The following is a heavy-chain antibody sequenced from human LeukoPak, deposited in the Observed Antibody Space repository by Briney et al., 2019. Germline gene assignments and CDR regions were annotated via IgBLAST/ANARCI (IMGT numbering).Heavy chain of an antibody. V-gene: IGHV3-49*04. D-gene: IGHD4/OR15-4a*01. J-gene: IGHJ4*02. CDR1: GFRFRDYA. Sequence: GGSLRLSCGASGFRFRDYAMSWVRQAPGKGLEWLGFIRSKAYGGAPDYGASAKGRFTIDRDDSQGVAYLHLNSLQIEDTAVYYCTRIGMTIIGRDPVDYWGQGTLVTVSS. CDR2: IRSKAYGGAP. CDR3: TRIGMTIIGRDPVDY.